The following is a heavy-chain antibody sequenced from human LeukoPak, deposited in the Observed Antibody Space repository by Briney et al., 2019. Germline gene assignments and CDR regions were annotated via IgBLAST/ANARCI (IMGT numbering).Heavy chain of an antibody. V-gene: IGHV4-39*01. CDR2: IYYSGST. J-gene: IGHJ6*02. CDR1: GGSISSSSYY. Sequence: SSETLSLTCTVSGGSISSSSYYWGWIRQPPGKGLEWIGSIYYSGSTYYNPSLKSRVTISVDTSKNQFSLKLSSVTAADTAVYYCARVPVVAVAVTLGEGLYYYYYGMDVWGQGTTVTVSS. CDR3: ARVPVVAVAVTLGEGLYYYYYGMDV. D-gene: IGHD6-19*01.